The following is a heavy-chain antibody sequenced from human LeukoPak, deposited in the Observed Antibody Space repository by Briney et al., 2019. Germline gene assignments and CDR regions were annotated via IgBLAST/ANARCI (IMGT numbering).Heavy chain of an antibody. D-gene: IGHD3-10*01. J-gene: IGHJ4*02. CDR2: ISWNSGSI. CDR1: GFTFDDYA. V-gene: IGHV3-9*01. CDR3: AEVPMGSGSYYNPPDY. Sequence: PGRSLRLSCAASGFTFDDYAMHWVRQAPGKGLEWVSGISWNSGSIGYADSVKGRFTISRDNAKNSLYLQMNSLRAEDTALYYCAEVPMGSGSYYNPPDYWGQGTLVTVSS.